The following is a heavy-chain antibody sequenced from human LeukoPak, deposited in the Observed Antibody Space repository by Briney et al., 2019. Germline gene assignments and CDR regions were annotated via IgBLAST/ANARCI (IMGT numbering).Heavy chain of an antibody. Sequence: GESGGGLAQPGGSLRLSCAASGFTFSSYSMNWVRQAPGKGLEWVSSISSSSNYIYYADSVKGRFTISRDNAKNSLYLQMNSLRAEDTAVYYCARVAPNYVYSSAWYGFDYWGQGTLVTVSS. CDR3: ARVAPNYVYSSAWYGFDY. V-gene: IGHV3-21*01. CDR2: ISSSSNYI. J-gene: IGHJ4*02. D-gene: IGHD6-19*01. CDR1: GFTFSSYS.